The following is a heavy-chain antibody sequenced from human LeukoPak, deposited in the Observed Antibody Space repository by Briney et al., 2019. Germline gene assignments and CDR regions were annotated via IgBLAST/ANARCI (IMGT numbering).Heavy chain of an antibody. J-gene: IGHJ4*02. V-gene: IGHV3-74*01. CDR2: INSDGSST. CDR1: GFTFSSYW. D-gene: IGHD6-6*01. CDR3: ARGLSGYASSLGY. Sequence: GGSLRLSCAASGFTFSSYWMHWVRQAPGKGLVWVSRINSDGSSTSYADSVRGRFSISRDNAKNTLYLQMNSLRAEDTAVCYCARGLSGYASSLGYWGQGTLVTVSA.